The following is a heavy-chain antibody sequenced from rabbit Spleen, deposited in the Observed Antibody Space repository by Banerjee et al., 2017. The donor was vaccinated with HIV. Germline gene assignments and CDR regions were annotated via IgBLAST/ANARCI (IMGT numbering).Heavy chain of an antibody. Sequence: QSLEESGGDLVKPGASLTLTCTASGFSFSSSYYMCWVRQAPGKGLEWIACIYTGGSGGIYYASWAKGRFTISKTSSTTVPLQMTSLTAADTATYFCGRSSYAGYAGNDYGINLWGPGTLVTVS. J-gene: IGHJ4*01. CDR3: GRSSYAGYAGNDYGINL. CDR2: IYTGGSGGI. D-gene: IGHD4-2*01. CDR1: GFSFSSSYY. V-gene: IGHV1S40*01.